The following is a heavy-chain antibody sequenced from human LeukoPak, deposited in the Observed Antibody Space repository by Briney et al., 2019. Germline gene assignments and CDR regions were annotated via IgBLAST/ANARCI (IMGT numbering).Heavy chain of an antibody. CDR3: ARGPYDRSGYYYEGFDY. CDR2: IYYSGST. Sequence: SETLSLTCTVSGRSLSSYYWSWIRQPPGKGLEWIGYIYYSGSTNYNPSLKSRVTISVDTSKNQFSLKLSSVTAADTAVYYCARGPYDRSGYYYEGFDYWGQGTLVTVSS. CDR1: GRSLSSYY. D-gene: IGHD3-22*01. J-gene: IGHJ4*02. V-gene: IGHV4-59*01.